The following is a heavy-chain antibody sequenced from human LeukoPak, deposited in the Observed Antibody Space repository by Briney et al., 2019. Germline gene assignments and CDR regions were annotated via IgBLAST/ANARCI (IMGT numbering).Heavy chain of an antibody. V-gene: IGHV4-39*07. D-gene: IGHD6-13*01. CDR3: ARAATWRSSPFYFDY. CDR1: SGSISSTSYH. CDR2: IYYSGSN. J-gene: IGHJ4*02. Sequence: SETLSLTCTVSSGSISSTSYHWGWIRQPPGKGLEWVGSIYYSGSNYYNPSLKSRVTISIDTSKNQFSLKLTSVTAADTAVYYCARAATWRSSPFYFDYWGQGTLVTVSS.